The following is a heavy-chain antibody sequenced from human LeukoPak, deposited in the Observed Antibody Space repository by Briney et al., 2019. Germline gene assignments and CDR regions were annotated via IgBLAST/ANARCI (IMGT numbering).Heavy chain of an antibody. CDR1: GYTFTSYA. V-gene: IGHV1-3*01. CDR3: ARLYSGYPSGCFDY. J-gene: IGHJ4*02. CDR2: INAGNGNT. D-gene: IGHD5-12*01. Sequence: ASVKVSCKASGYTFTSYAMHWVRQAPGQRLEWMGWINAGNGNTKYSQKFQGRVTITRDTSASTAYMELSSLRSEDTAVYYCARLYSGYPSGCFDYWGQGTLVTVSS.